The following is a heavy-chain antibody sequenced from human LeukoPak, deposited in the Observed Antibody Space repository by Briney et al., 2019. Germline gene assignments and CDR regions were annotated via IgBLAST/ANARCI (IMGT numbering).Heavy chain of an antibody. V-gene: IGHV4-39*07. CDR3: AREYGITMVRGVIPEGIAFDI. CDR2: IYYSGST. CDR1: GGSISSSSYY. J-gene: IGHJ3*02. D-gene: IGHD3-10*01. Sequence: PSETLSLTCTVSGGSISSSSYYWGWIRQPPGKGLEWIGSIYYSGSTYYNPSLKSRVTISVDTSKNQFSLKLSSVTAADTAVYYCAREYGITMVRGVIPEGIAFDIWGQGTMVTVSS.